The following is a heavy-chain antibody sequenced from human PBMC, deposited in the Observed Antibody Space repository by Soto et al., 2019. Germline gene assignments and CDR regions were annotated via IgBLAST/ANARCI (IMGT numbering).Heavy chain of an antibody. D-gene: IGHD2-21*02. J-gene: IGHJ6*02. CDR3: ARVAVTNGYYYYGMDV. Sequence: QVTLKESGPVLVKPTETLTLTCTVSGFSLSNARMGVSWIRQPPGKALEWLAHIFSNDEKSYSTSLKSRLTISKDNSKSQVVLTMTNMDPVDTATYYCARVAVTNGYYYYGMDVWGQGTTVTVSS. V-gene: IGHV2-26*01. CDR1: GFSLSNARMG. CDR2: IFSNDEK.